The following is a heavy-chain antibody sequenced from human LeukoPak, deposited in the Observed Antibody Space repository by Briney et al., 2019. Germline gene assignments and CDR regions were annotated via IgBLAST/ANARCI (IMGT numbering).Heavy chain of an antibody. CDR2: INHIGGT. V-gene: IGHV4-34*01. CDR3: VRGRNVKWVPGVGGNPRASRYYYYMDV. D-gene: IGHD4-23*01. Sequence: KPSETLSLTCAVYGGSVTGFSWSGIRHSPLKGLDSIGEINHIGGTNSPPSLQSRVTLSLDTSKNQFSLTLTSVTAADTAVYYCVRGRNVKWVPGVGGNPRASRYYYYMDVWGKGTTVTVSS. J-gene: IGHJ6*03. CDR1: GGSVTGFS.